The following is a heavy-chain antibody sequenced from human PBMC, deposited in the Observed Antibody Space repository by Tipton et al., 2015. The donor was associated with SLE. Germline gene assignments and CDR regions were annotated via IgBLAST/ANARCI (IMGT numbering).Heavy chain of an antibody. CDR3: ARIPTTVYWYFDL. CDR2: IKQDGSEK. J-gene: IGHJ2*01. D-gene: IGHD4-11*01. Sequence: SLRLSCAASGFTFSSYWMSWVRQAPGKGLEWVANIKQDGSEKYYVDSVKGRFTISRDNAKNSLYPQMNSLRAEDTAVYYCARIPTTVYWYFDLWGRGTLVTVSS. V-gene: IGHV3-7*01. CDR1: GFTFSSYW.